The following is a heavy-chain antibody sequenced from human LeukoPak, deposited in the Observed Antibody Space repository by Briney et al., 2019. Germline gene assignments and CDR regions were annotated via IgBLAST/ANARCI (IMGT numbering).Heavy chain of an antibody. Sequence: GGSLRLSCAASGFTFSSYGMHWVRQAPGKGLEWVAVISYDGSNKYYADSVKGRFTISRDNSKNTLYLQMNSLRAEDTAVYYCAKDMVTTFSFDYWGQGTLVTVSS. CDR1: GFTFSSYG. D-gene: IGHD4-17*01. V-gene: IGHV3-30*18. CDR3: AKDMVTTFSFDY. CDR2: ISYDGSNK. J-gene: IGHJ4*02.